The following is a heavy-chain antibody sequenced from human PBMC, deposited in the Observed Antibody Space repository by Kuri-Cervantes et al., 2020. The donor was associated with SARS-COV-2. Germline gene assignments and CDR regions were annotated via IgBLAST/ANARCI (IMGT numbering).Heavy chain of an antibody. J-gene: IGHJ3*02. CDR3: AREPIGWEIPQDAFDI. CDR1: GFTFSSYS. V-gene: IGHV3-21*01. CDR2: ISSSSSYI. D-gene: IGHD1-26*01. Sequence: ETLSLTCAASGFTFSSYSMNWVRQAPGKGLECVSSISSSSSYIYYADSVKGRFTISRDNAKNSLYLQMNSLRAEDTAVYYCAREPIGWEIPQDAFDIWGQGTMVTVSS.